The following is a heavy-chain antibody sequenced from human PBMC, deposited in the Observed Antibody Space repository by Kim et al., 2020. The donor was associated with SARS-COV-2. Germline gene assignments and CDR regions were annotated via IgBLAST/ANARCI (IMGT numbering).Heavy chain of an antibody. Sequence: GGSLRLSCAASGFTFDDYAMHWVRQAPGKGLEWVSLISGDGGSTYYADSVKGRFTISRDNSKNSLYLQMNSLRTEDTALYYCAKDIEGSSWYIANYYYYYGMDAWGRGPTVTVSS. J-gene: IGHJ6*04. D-gene: IGHD6-13*01. CDR1: GFTFDDYA. V-gene: IGHV3-43*02. CDR3: AKDIEGSSWYIANYYYYYGMDA. CDR2: ISGDGGST.